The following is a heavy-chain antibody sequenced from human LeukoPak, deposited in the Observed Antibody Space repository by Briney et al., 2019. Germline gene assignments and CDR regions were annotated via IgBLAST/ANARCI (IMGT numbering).Heavy chain of an antibody. CDR2: IDYSGST. V-gene: IGHV4-39*07. J-gene: IGHJ4*02. CDR3: ARYASGSYYRGIDY. D-gene: IGHD1-26*01. Sequence: RSSETLSLTCTVSGGSISSSSYHWGWIRQPPGKGLEWIGSIDYSGSTYYNPSLKSRITISVDTSKIQFSLKLSSVTAADTAVYYCARYASGSYYRGIDYWGQGTLVTVSS. CDR1: GGSISSSSYH.